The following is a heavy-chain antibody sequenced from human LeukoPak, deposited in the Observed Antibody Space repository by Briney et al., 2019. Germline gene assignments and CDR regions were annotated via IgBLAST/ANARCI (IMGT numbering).Heavy chain of an antibody. D-gene: IGHD1-26*01. Sequence: ETSETLSLTCTVSGGSISSSSYYWGWIRQPPGKGLEWIGYIYYSGSTNYNPSLKSRVTISVDTSKNQFSLKVSSVTAADTAVYYCTSGSYSYYYMDVWGKGTTVTVSS. CDR2: IYYSGST. V-gene: IGHV4-61*05. CDR1: GGSISSSSYY. J-gene: IGHJ6*03. CDR3: TSGSYSYYYMDV.